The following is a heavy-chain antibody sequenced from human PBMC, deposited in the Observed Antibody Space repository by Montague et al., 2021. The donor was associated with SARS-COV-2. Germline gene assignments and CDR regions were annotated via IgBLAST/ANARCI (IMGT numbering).Heavy chain of an antibody. V-gene: IGHV4-39*01. Sequence: SETLSLTCTVSGASITSNMFYWGWIRQSPGRGLEWIGSMFYTGSTDYSPSLKSRVTMSVDSAKNQLSLKMTSVTAADTGVYSCARQRACSSYGASGYSVEHWGQGILVSVS. CDR1: GASITSNMFY. CDR2: MFYTGST. J-gene: IGHJ4*02. CDR3: ARQRACSSYGASGYSVEH. D-gene: IGHD2-15*01.